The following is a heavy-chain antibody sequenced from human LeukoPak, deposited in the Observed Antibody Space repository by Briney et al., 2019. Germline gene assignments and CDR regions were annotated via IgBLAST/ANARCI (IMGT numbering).Heavy chain of an antibody. CDR2: ISYDGSNK. Sequence: GGSLRLSCAASGFTFSSYAMHWVRQAPGKGLEWVAVISYDGSNKYYADSVKGRFTISRDNSKNTLYLQMNSLRAEDTAVYYCARDPIAAAGHLDYWGQGTLVTVSS. CDR1: GFTFSSYA. CDR3: ARDPIAAAGHLDY. J-gene: IGHJ4*02. V-gene: IGHV3-30-3*01. D-gene: IGHD6-13*01.